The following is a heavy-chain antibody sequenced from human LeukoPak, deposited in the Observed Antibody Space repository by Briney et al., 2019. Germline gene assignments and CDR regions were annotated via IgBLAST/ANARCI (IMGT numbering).Heavy chain of an antibody. Sequence: PGGSLRLSCAASGFTFNLYGMSWVRQVPGKGLEWVSGISGYGANTYYADSVKGRFTFSRDNSKNTVFLQMNSLTVEDTAVYHCAKDRGPYLGIDNNWFDPWGQGTLVIVSS. V-gene: IGHV3-23*01. J-gene: IGHJ5*02. CDR1: GFTFNLYG. D-gene: IGHD1-26*01. CDR2: ISGYGANT. CDR3: AKDRGPYLGIDNNWFDP.